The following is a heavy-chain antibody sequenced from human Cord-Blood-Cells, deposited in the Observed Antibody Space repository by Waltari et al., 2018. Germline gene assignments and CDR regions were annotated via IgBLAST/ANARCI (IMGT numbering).Heavy chain of an antibody. J-gene: IGHJ2*01. CDR2: ISGSGGST. V-gene: IGHV3-23*01. Sequence: YAMSWVRQAPGKGLEWVSAISGSGGSTYYADSVKGRFTISRDNSKNTLYLQMNSLRAEDTAVYYCANRAAAGTGYWYFDLWGRGTLVTVSS. CDR1: YA. CDR3: ANRAAAGTGYWYFDL. D-gene: IGHD6-13*01.